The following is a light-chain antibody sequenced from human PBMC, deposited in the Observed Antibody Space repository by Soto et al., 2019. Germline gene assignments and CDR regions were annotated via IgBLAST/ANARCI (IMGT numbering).Light chain of an antibody. J-gene: IGLJ2*01. V-gene: IGLV2-11*01. Sequence: QSVLTQPRSVSGSPGQSVTISCTGTSSDVGFYNYVSWYQQHPGTAPKLMIYDVTERPSGVPDRFSGSKSGNTASLTISGLQAEDEADYCCCSYAGSYTHVVFGGGTKLTVL. CDR1: SSDVGFYNY. CDR3: CSYAGSYTHVV. CDR2: DVT.